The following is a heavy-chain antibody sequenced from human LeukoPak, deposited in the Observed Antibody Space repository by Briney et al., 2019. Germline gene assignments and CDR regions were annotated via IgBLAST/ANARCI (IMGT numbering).Heavy chain of an antibody. CDR3: ARSFGELFPNDY. V-gene: IGHV1-69*13. D-gene: IGHD3-10*01. CDR2: IIPIFGTA. CDR1: GGTFSSYA. Sequence: ASVKVSCKASGGTFSSYAISWVRQAPGQGLEWMGGIIPIFGTANYAQKFQGRVTITADESTSTAYMELSSLRAEDTAVYYCARSFGELFPNDYWGQGTLVTVSS. J-gene: IGHJ4*02.